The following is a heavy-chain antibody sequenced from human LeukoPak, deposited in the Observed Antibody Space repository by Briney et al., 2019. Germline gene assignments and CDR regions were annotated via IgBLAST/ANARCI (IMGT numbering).Heavy chain of an antibody. CDR1: GYTFTGYY. J-gene: IGHJ5*02. CDR2: INPNSGGT. Sequence: ASVKGSCKASGYTFTGYYMHWVRQAPGQGLEWMGWINPNSGGTNYSQKFQGWVTMTRDTSISTACMELSRLRSDDTAVYYCARDGIAAAGLYNWFDPWGQGTLVTVSS. V-gene: IGHV1-2*04. CDR3: ARDGIAAAGLYNWFDP. D-gene: IGHD6-13*01.